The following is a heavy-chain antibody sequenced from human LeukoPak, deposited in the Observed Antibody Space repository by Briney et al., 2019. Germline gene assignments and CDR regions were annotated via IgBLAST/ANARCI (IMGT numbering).Heavy chain of an antibody. CDR1: GFTVSNSY. Sequence: GGSLRLSCAASGFTVSNSYMNWVRQAPGKGLEWVSVVYSGGPTYYADSVKGRFTISRDNSKNTLYLQMNSLRVDDTAVYYCARAAKKYYFDDWGQGTLVTVSS. V-gene: IGHV3-53*01. J-gene: IGHJ4*02. CDR3: ARAAKKYYFDD. CDR2: VYSGGPT.